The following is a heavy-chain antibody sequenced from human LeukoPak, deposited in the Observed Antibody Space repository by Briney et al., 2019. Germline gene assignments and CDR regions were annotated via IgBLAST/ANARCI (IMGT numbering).Heavy chain of an antibody. CDR3: AKAHPGFDY. CDR1: GFTFTSYT. Sequence: GGSLRLSCAASGFTFTSYTMNWVRQAPGKGVEWVASIGTTSTFIHYADSVKGRFTISRDNAQDSLFLQMNSLGAEDTAVYYCAKAHPGFDYWGQGVLVTVSS. CDR2: IGTTSTFI. J-gene: IGHJ4*02. V-gene: IGHV3-21*01.